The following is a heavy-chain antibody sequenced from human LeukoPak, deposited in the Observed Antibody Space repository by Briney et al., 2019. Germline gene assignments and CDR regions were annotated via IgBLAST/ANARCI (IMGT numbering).Heavy chain of an antibody. CDR1: GYTFTSYG. Sequence: ASVKVSCKASGYTFTSYGISWVRQAPGQGLEWMGWISAYNGNTNYAQKLQGRVTMTTDTSTSTAYMELRSLRSDDTAVYYCARADCSGGSCKYYYYYMDVWGKGTTVTVSS. CDR2: ISAYNGNT. V-gene: IGHV1-18*01. D-gene: IGHD2-15*01. CDR3: ARADCSGGSCKYYYYYMDV. J-gene: IGHJ6*03.